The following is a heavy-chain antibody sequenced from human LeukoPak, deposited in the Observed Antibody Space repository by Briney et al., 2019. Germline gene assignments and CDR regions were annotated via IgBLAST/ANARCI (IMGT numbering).Heavy chain of an antibody. CDR2: IRSKPNSYAT. Sequence: QPGGSLRLSCAASGFSFGGSAMHWVRQASGKGLEWVGRIRSKPNSYATNYAASVQGRFTISRDDSKNTAYLQMNSLKTEDTAVYYCTRQAIGGNFDYWGQGTLVTVSS. V-gene: IGHV3-73*01. CDR1: GFSFGGSA. J-gene: IGHJ4*02. D-gene: IGHD3-10*01. CDR3: TRQAIGGNFDY.